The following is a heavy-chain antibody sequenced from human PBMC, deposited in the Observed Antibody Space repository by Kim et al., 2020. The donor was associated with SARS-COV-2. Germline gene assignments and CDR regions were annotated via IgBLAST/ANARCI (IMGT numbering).Heavy chain of an antibody. V-gene: IGHV3-21*01. CDR2: ISSSSSYI. CDR1: GFTFSSYS. CDR3: ARDFRGVRYFDY. D-gene: IGHD3-10*01. J-gene: IGHJ4*02. Sequence: GGSLRLSCAASGFTFSSYSMNWVRQAPGKGLEWVSSISSSSSYIYYADSVKGRFTISRDNAKNSLYLQMNSLRAEDTAVYYCARDFRGVRYFDYWGQGTLVTVSS.